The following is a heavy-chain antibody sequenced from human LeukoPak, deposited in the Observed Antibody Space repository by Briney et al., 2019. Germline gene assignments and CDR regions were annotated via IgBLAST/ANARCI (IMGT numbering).Heavy chain of an antibody. CDR1: GGSISSGGYY. V-gene: IGHV4-31*03. Sequence: SETLSLTCTVSGGSISSGGYYWSWIRQHPGKGLEWIGYIYYSGSTYYNPSLKSRVTISVDTSKNQFSLKLSSVTAADTAVYYCARGPISIVATAGWSDPWGQGTLVTVSS. J-gene: IGHJ5*02. D-gene: IGHD5-12*01. CDR2: IYYSGST. CDR3: ARGPISIVATAGWSDP.